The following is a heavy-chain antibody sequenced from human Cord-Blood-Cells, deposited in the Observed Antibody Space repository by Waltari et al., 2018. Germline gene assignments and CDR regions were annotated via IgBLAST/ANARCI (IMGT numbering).Heavy chain of an antibody. CDR2: TYYRSKWYN. V-gene: IGHV6-1*01. J-gene: IGHJ2*01. CDR3: AREGASGPGYFDL. Sequence: QVQLQQSGPGLVKPSQTLSLTCAISGDSAPSNSAAWHWISQSPSRGLEWLGSTYYRSKWYNDYAVSGKSRITINPDTSKNQFSLQLNSVTPEDTAVYYCAREGASGPGYFDLWGRGTLVTVSS. D-gene: IGHD3-16*01. CDR1: GDSAPSNSAA.